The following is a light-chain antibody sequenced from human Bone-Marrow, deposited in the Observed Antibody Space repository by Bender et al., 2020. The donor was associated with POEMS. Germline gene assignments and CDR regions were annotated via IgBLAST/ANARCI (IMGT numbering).Light chain of an antibody. CDR3: SSWDDSLSGWV. CDR2: SNY. J-gene: IGLJ3*02. CDR1: SSNVGSNT. Sequence: QSVLTQPPSASGTPGQRVTISCSGSSSNVGSNTLTWYLQLPGSAPRLVVYSNYQRPSGVPARFSGSKSGTSASLAISDIQSEDKGDYYCSSWDDSLSGWVFGGGTKLTVL. V-gene: IGLV1-44*01.